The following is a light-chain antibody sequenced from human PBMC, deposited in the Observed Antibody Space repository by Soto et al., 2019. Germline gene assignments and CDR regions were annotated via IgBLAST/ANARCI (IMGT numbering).Light chain of an antibody. CDR1: SSDVGGYNY. V-gene: IGLV2-14*01. CDR2: DVS. J-gene: IGLJ2*01. Sequence: QSALTRPASVSGSPGQSITISCTGTSSDVGGYNYVSWYQRHPGKAPKLMIYDVSNRPSGVSNRFSGSKSGNTASLTISGLQAEDEADYYCSSYTSSSTLVFGGGTKLTVL. CDR3: SSYTSSSTLV.